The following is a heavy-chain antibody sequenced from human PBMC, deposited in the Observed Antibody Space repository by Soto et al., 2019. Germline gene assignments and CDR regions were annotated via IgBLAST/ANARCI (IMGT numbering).Heavy chain of an antibody. CDR1: GFTVSSTNY. CDR3: HGYGY. Sequence: EVQLVESGGGLIQPGGSLRLSCLVSGFTVSSTNYMSWVRQAPGKGLECVSVIYSGGTTFYAASVKGRFTISRDNSKNTLYLQMNSLRAEDTAVYYCHGYGYWGQGTLVTVSS. J-gene: IGHJ4*02. V-gene: IGHV3-53*01. CDR2: IYSGGTT. D-gene: IGHD5-12*01.